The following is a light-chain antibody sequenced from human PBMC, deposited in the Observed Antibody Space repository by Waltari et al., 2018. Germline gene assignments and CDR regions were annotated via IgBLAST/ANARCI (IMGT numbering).Light chain of an antibody. CDR1: QSVLRTSSNKNF. Sequence: DIVMTQSPDSLTLSLGERATISCKSSQSVLRTSSNKNFLAWYQKKSGQLPKLLFYWASTRESGVPDRFSGRGSGTDFTLTISSLQSEDVAIYYCQQYYDSPITFGPGTKVDV. J-gene: IGKJ3*01. CDR2: WAS. V-gene: IGKV4-1*01. CDR3: QQYYDSPIT.